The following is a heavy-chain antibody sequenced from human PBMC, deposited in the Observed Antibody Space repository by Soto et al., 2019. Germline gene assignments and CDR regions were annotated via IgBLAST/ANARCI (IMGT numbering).Heavy chain of an antibody. CDR1: VYSISSCYY. J-gene: IGHJ4*02. D-gene: IGHD3-22*01. CDR2: IYHSGST. Sequence: ASETLSLTCAVSVYSISSCYYWGWIRQPPGKGLEWIGSIYHSGSTYYNPSLKSRVTISVDTSKNQFSLKLSSVTAADTAVYYCARVAYYYDSSGYSIYYFDYWGQGTLVTVSS. CDR3: ARVAYYYDSSGYSIYYFDY. V-gene: IGHV4-38-2*01.